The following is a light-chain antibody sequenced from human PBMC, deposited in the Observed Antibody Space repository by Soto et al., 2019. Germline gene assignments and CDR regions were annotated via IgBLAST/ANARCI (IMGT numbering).Light chain of an antibody. CDR3: QQYNSYSWT. CDR2: DAS. V-gene: IGKV1-5*01. Sequence: DIQMTQSPSTLSASVGDRVTITXXASQSISSWLAWYQQKPGKVPKSXIYDASSLESGVPSRFSGGGSGTEFTLTISSLQPDDFATYYCQQYNSYSWTFGQGTKVDIK. J-gene: IGKJ1*01. CDR1: QSISSW.